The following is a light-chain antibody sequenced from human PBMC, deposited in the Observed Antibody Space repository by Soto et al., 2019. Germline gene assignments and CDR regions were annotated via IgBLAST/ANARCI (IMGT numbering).Light chain of an antibody. J-gene: IGLJ1*01. Sequence: QSALTQPASVSGSPGQSITISCTGTSSDVGDYNYVSWYQQHPGKAPKLMIYEVSNRPSGVSNRFSGSKSGNTASLTISGLQAEDEAEYYCSSYTSSGTYVFGTGTKVTVL. V-gene: IGLV2-14*01. CDR3: SSYTSSGTYV. CDR2: EVS. CDR1: SSDVGDYNY.